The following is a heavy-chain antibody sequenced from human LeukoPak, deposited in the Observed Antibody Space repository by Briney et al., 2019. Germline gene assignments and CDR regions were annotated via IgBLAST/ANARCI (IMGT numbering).Heavy chain of an antibody. CDR2: MNPNSGNT. CDR1: GYTFTSYD. Sequence: GASVKVSCKASGYTFTSYDINWVRQAPGQGLEWMGWMNPNSGNTGYAQKFQGRVTMTRNTSISTAYMELSSLRSEDTAVYYCARWPVGVRGVIKRHNWFDPWGQGTLVTVSS. J-gene: IGHJ5*02. V-gene: IGHV1-8*01. CDR3: ARWPVGVRGVIKRHNWFDP. D-gene: IGHD3-10*01.